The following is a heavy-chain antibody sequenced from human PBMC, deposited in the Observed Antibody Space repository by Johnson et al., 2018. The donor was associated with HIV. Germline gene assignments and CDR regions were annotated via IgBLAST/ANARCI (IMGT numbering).Heavy chain of an antibody. D-gene: IGHD3-9*01. CDR1: GFTFSNYG. CDR2: IWYDGTNK. V-gene: IGHV3-33*01. CDR3: AGKTGYDAFDM. J-gene: IGHJ3*02. Sequence: QVQLVESGGGVVQPGRSLRLSCAASGFTFSNYGMHWVRQAPGKGLEWVAVIWYDGTNKYYADSVKGRFTISRDNSRNTLYLQMNSLRVEDTAVYFCAGKTGYDAFDMWGQGTMVTVSS.